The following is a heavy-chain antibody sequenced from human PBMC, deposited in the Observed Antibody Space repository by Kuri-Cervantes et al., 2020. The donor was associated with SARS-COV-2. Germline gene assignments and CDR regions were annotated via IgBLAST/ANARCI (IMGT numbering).Heavy chain of an antibody. CDR3: ARDPF. CDR1: GFTFN. V-gene: IGHV3-23*01. CDR2: ISGSGGST. J-gene: IGHJ4*02. Sequence: GESLKISCAASGFTFNMSWVRQAPGKGLEWVSAISGSGGSTYYADSVKGRFTISRDNAKNTLYLQMNSLRAEDTAVYYCARDPFWGQGTLVTVSS.